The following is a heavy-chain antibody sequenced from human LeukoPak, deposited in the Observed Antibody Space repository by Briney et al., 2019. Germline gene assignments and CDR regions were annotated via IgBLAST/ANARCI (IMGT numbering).Heavy chain of an antibody. J-gene: IGHJ4*02. Sequence: SETLSLTCTVSGSSISNYYWGWIRQAPGKGLEWIGSIYYSGNTYYNSSLKSRVTISLDTSKNQFSLNLFSVTAADTAMYYCARTQRGYSSGWSLSLAKSDYFDYWGQGPLDTVSS. CDR3: ARTQRGYSSGWSLSLAKSDYFDY. CDR1: GSSISNYY. D-gene: IGHD6-19*01. V-gene: IGHV4-39*07. CDR2: IYYSGNT.